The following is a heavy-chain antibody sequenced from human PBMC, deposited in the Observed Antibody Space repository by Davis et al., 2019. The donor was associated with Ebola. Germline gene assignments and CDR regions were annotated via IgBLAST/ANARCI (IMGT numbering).Heavy chain of an antibody. CDR2: ISYDGSNK. CDR1: GFTFSSSA. V-gene: IGHV3-30-3*02. Sequence: GESLKISCAASGFTFSSSAMHWVRQAPGKGLEWVAFISYDGSNKYYADSVKGRFTISRDNSKNTLYLQMNSLRAEDTAVYYCAKPTQSSSGVGRYFDYWGQGTLVTVSS. J-gene: IGHJ4*02. D-gene: IGHD6-6*01. CDR3: AKPTQSSSGVGRYFDY.